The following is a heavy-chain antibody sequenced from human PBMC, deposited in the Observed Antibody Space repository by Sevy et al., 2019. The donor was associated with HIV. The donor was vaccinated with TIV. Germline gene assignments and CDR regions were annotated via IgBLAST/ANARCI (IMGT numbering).Heavy chain of an antibody. CDR3: ARDKPQGVVIIPGSMWGGVDY. D-gene: IGHD2-2*01. Sequence: ASVKVSCKTFGYTFKTYGISWVRQAPGQGLEWMGWISAYSGVTNFAQKFQGRVTMTTDTSTSTAYMELSSLRSDDTAVYFCARDKPQGVVIIPGSMWGGVDYWGQGTVVTVSS. J-gene: IGHJ4*02. CDR2: ISAYSGVT. V-gene: IGHV1-18*01. CDR1: GYTFKTYG.